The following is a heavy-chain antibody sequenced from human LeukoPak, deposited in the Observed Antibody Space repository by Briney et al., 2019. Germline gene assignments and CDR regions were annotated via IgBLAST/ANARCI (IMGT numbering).Heavy chain of an antibody. J-gene: IGHJ4*02. CDR3: ARVPPSAHQLLSSDY. Sequence: ASVKVSCKASGYTFNNYGISWVRQAPGQELEWMAWISAYNGETRCEQNLQGRVTMTTDTSTSTAYMELTSLTTDDTAVYYCARVPPSAHQLLSSDYWGQGTLVTVSS. CDR2: ISAYNGET. CDR1: GYTFNNYG. V-gene: IGHV1-18*01. D-gene: IGHD2-2*01.